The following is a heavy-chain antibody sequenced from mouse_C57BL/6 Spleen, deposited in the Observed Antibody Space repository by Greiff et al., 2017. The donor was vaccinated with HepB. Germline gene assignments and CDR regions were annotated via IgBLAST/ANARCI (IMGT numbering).Heavy chain of an antibody. V-gene: IGHV1-69*01. CDR1: GYTFTSYW. CDR3: AREDSSGTGDY. Sequence: QVHVKQPGAELVMPGASVKLSCKASGYTFTSYWMHWVKQRPGQGLEWIGEIDPSDSYTNYNQKFKGKSTLTVDKSSSTAYMQLSSLTSEDSAVYYCAREDSSGTGDYWGQGTTLTVSS. J-gene: IGHJ2*01. CDR2: IDPSDSYT. D-gene: IGHD3-2*02.